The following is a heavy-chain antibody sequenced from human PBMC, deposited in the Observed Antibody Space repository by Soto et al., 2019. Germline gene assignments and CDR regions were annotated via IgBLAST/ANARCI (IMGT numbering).Heavy chain of an antibody. J-gene: IGHJ5*02. Sequence: GGSLILSCAASGFTFSSYAMSWVRQAPGKGLEWVSAISGSGGSTYYADSVRGRFTISRDNSKNTLYLQMNSLRAEDTAVYYCAKDPRPTGSSWFDPWGQGTLVTVSS. CDR2: ISGSGGST. D-gene: IGHD3-10*01. CDR3: AKDPRPTGSSWFDP. CDR1: GFTFSSYA. V-gene: IGHV3-23*01.